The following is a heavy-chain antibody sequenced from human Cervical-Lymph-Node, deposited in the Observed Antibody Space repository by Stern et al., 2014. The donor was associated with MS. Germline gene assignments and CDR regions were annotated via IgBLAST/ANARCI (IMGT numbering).Heavy chain of an antibody. CDR3: TKDTYGPEDY. J-gene: IGHJ4*02. V-gene: IGHV3-74*02. CDR1: GFTFRNYW. CDR2: INRDETTI. Sequence: EVQLVESGGGLVQPGGSLRLFCVASGFTFRNYWLHWVRQGPGTGLVWVARINRDETTITHADSVKGRFTISRDNAKNTLYLQMNSLRVEDTAVYYCTKDTYGPEDYWGQGTSVTVSS. D-gene: IGHD3-10*01.